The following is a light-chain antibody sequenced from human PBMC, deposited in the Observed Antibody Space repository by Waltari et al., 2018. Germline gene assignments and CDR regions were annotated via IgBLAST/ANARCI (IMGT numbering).Light chain of an antibody. CDR3: SSYTSGSTLGV. CDR2: DVS. V-gene: IGLV2-14*03. Sequence: QSALTQPASVSGSPGQSITISCTGTSSDIGGYNYVSWYQQHPGKAPKPMIYDVSNRPSGVSNRFAGSKSGNTASLTISGLQAEDEADYYCSSYTSGSTLGVFGGGTKLTVL. J-gene: IGLJ2*01. CDR1: SSDIGGYNY.